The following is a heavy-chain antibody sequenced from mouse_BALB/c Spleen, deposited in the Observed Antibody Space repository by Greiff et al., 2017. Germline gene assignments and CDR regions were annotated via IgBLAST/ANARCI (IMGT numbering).Heavy chain of an antibody. CDR3: TRDYYGSSYVDYYAMDY. V-gene: IGHV1-5*01. D-gene: IGHD1-1*01. Sequence: EVQLQQSGTVLARPGASVKMSCKASGYTFTSYWMHWVKQRPGQGLEWIGAIYPGNSDTSYNQKFKGKAKLTAVTSTSTAYMELSSLTNEDSAVYYCTRDYYGSSYVDYYAMDYWGQGTSVTVSS. CDR1: GYTFTSYW. J-gene: IGHJ4*01. CDR2: IYPGNSDT.